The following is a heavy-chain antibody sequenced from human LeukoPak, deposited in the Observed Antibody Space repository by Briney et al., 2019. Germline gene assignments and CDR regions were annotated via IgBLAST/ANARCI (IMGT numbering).Heavy chain of an antibody. V-gene: IGHV4-59*01. CDR1: GAPITNYY. CDR3: ARAPNYYYMDV. Sequence: SETLSLTCSVSGAPITNYYWSWIRQSPGNGLEWIGYHHYSGGTNYKASLKSRVTISIDTTRNQFSLTVTSVTAADMAVYYCARAPNYYYMDVWGKGTTVTVSS. CDR2: HHYSGGT. J-gene: IGHJ6*03. D-gene: IGHD2-8*01.